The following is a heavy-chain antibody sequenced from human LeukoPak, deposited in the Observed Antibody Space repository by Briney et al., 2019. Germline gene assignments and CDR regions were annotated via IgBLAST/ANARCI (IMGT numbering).Heavy chain of an antibody. CDR3: AKDTAQWLSQSADY. CDR1: GFTFSAYW. Sequence: QTGGSLRLSCAASGFTFSAYWMHWVRQAPGKGLEWVSTISGPGGSTYYADSVKGRFTISRDNSNNMVFLQMTSLGVDDMAVYYCAKDTAQWLSQSADYWGQGTLVTVSS. J-gene: IGHJ4*02. V-gene: IGHV3-23*01. CDR2: ISGPGGST. D-gene: IGHD3-22*01.